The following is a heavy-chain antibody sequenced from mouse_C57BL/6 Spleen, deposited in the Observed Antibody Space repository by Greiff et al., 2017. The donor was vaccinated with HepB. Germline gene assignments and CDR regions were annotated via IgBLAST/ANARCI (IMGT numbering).Heavy chain of an antibody. Sequence: EVKLMESGPGLVKPSQSLSLTCSVTGYSITSGYYWNWIRQFPGNKLEWMGYISYDGSNNYNPSLKNRISITRDTSKNQFFLKLNSVTTEDTATYYCARRGLLFDYWGQGTTLTVSS. CDR3: ARRGLLFDY. V-gene: IGHV3-6*01. D-gene: IGHD1-1*01. J-gene: IGHJ2*01. CDR2: ISYDGSN. CDR1: GYSITSGYY.